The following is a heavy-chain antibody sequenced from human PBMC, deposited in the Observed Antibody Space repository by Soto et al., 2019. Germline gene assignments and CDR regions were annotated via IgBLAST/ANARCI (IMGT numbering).Heavy chain of an antibody. CDR3: ARVYGDYVEGDWFDP. CDR1: GGSFSGYY. CDR2: INHSGST. V-gene: IGHV4-34*01. D-gene: IGHD4-17*01. Sequence: SETLSLTCAVYGGSFSGYYWSWIRQPPGKGLEWIGEINHSGSTNYNPSLKSRVTISVDTSKNQFSLKLSSVTAADTAVYYCARVYGDYVEGDWFDPWGQGTLVTVSS. J-gene: IGHJ5*02.